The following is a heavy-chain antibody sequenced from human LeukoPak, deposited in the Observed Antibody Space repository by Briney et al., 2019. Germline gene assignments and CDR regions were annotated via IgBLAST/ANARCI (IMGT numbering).Heavy chain of an antibody. CDR2: INHNGETI. CDR1: GSPFSNYV. D-gene: IGHD2-21*02. CDR3: ARDSDWAFHY. J-gene: IGHJ4*02. V-gene: IGHV3-48*02. Sequence: GGSLRLSCAASGSPFSNYVMSWVRQAPGKGLEWVSYINHNGETIYYADSVKGRFTIPRDNGKNSLYLRMNSLRDEDTAVYYCARDSDWAFHYWGQGTRVTVSS.